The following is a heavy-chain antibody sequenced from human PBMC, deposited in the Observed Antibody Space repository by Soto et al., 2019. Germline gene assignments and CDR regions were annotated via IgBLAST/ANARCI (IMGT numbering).Heavy chain of an antibody. Sequence: SETLSLTCAVYGGSFSGYYWSWIRQPPGKGLEWIGEINHSGSTNYNPSLKSRVTISVDTSKNQFSLKLSSVTAADTAVYYCARGAGNLGYCSGGSCYRPAYGGKYFDYWGQGTLVTVSS. CDR2: INHSGST. D-gene: IGHD2-15*01. CDR3: ARGAGNLGYCSGGSCYRPAYGGKYFDY. V-gene: IGHV4-34*01. CDR1: GGSFSGYY. J-gene: IGHJ4*02.